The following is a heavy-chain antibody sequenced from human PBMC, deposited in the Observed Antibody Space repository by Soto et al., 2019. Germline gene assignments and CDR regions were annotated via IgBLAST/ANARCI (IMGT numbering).Heavy chain of an antibody. V-gene: IGHV4-59*11. CDR3: TRANWYSEY. D-gene: IGHD7-27*01. CDR1: GGSISNHY. CDR2: TYYNGNT. Sequence: QVQLQESGPGLVKPSETLSLTCTVSGGSISNHYWSWIRQPPRKGLEWSGYTYYNGNTNYNPPLKSRDTIPVDTSKNQLSLKLRSVTAAHTAVYYCTRANWYSEYWGQGTLVTVSS. J-gene: IGHJ4*02.